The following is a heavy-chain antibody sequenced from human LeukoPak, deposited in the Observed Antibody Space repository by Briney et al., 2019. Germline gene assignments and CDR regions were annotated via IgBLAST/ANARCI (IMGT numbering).Heavy chain of an antibody. CDR3: ARDVEQQPPPLYPGSPLNEAFDI. V-gene: IGHV3-66*01. CDR2: IYSGGRT. CDR1: GFTVSSNY. J-gene: IGHJ3*02. Sequence: PGGSLRLSCAASGFTVSSNYMSWVRQAPGKGLEWVSVIYSGGRTYYADSVKGRFTISRDNSKNTLYLQMNSLRAEDTAVYYCARDVEQQPPPLYPGSPLNEAFDIWGQGTMVTVSS. D-gene: IGHD6-13*01.